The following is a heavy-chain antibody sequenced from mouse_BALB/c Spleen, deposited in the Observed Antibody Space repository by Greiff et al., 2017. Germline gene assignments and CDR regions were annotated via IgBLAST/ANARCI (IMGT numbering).Heavy chain of an antibody. CDR3: ARWYYGYVYAMDY. D-gene: IGHD2-2*01. CDR2: IHYSGST. CDR1: GYSITSGYS. V-gene: IGHV3-1*02. Sequence: DVQLQESGPDLVKPSQSLSLTCTVTGYSITSGYSWPWIRQFPGNKLEWMGYIHYSGSTNYNPSLKSRISITRDTSKNQFFLQLNSVTTEDTATYYCARWYYGYVYAMDYWGQGTSVTVSS. J-gene: IGHJ4*01.